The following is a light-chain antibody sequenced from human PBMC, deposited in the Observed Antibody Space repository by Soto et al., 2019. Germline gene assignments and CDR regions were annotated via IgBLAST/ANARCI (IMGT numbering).Light chain of an antibody. CDR3: QQYNSYSPLT. Sequence: DIQMTQSPSALSASVGDRVTITCRASDSITNYLNWYQHKPGQAPNLLIYAASTLQAGVPSRFSGSRSGTEFTLTISSLQPDDYATYYCQQYNSYSPLTFGGGTKVDIK. J-gene: IGKJ4*01. CDR1: DSITNY. CDR2: AAS. V-gene: IGKV1-5*01.